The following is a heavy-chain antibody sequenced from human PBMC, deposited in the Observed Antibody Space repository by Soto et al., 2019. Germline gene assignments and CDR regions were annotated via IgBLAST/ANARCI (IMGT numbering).Heavy chain of an antibody. D-gene: IGHD3-10*01. CDR3: ARDRGYDAHDYYYNAMDV. J-gene: IGHJ6*02. V-gene: IGHV3-21*01. Sequence: LRLSCISSGFTFRTYTMNWVRQAPGKGLEWVSGIRGFSPYTFYAESVRGRFTISRDNAKNSLFLQMDSLRAEDTAVYYCARDRGYDAHDYYYNAMDVWGQGTTVTVSS. CDR1: GFTFRTYT. CDR2: IRGFSPYT.